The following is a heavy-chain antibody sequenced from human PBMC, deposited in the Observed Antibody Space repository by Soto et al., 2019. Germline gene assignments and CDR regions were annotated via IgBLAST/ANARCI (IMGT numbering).Heavy chain of an antibody. Sequence: GGSLRLPCAASGLTVSANYMTWVRQAPGKGLEWVSIIYRSGDTYYADSVKGRFSISRDNSKNTVHLQMNSLRVEDTAMYFCARAGRARADFDYWGQGTPVTVSS. CDR1: GLTVSANY. V-gene: IGHV3-53*05. CDR3: ARAGRARADFDY. CDR2: IYRSGDT. J-gene: IGHJ4*02. D-gene: IGHD1-26*01.